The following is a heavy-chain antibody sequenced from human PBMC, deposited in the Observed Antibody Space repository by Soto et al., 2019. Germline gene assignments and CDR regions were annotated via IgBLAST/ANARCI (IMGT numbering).Heavy chain of an antibody. CDR1: GYTFTSYG. V-gene: IGHV1-18*04. J-gene: IGHJ4*02. CDR2: ISAYNGNT. Sequence: QVQLVQSGAEVKKPGASVKVSCKASGYTFTSYGISWVRQAPGQGLEWMGWISAYNGNTNYAQKLQGRVTLTTDTSTSTAYMELRSLRSDDTAVYYCARSWSLLTTSGHFDYWGQGTLVTVSS. D-gene: IGHD6-13*01. CDR3: ARSWSLLTTSGHFDY.